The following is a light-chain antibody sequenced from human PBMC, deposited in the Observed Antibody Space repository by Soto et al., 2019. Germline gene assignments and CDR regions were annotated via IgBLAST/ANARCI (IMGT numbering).Light chain of an antibody. CDR1: SSDVGTYNY. CDR3: CSYAGSSLWV. J-gene: IGLJ3*02. Sequence: QSVLTQPRSVSGSPGQSVTISCTGTSSDVGTYNYVSWYQQHPGKAPKLVIYDVTKRPSGVPDRFSGSKSGNTASLTISGLQAEDEADYYCCSYAGSSLWVFGGGTNSPS. V-gene: IGLV2-11*01. CDR2: DVT.